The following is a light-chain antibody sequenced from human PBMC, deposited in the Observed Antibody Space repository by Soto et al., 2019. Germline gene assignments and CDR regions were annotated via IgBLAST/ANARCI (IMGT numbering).Light chain of an antibody. CDR3: QQRYSTPWT. V-gene: IGKV1-39*01. J-gene: IGKJ1*01. CDR1: RGINTY. CDR2: AVS. Sequence: DIQMTQSPSSLSAYVGDRVTITCRASRGINTYLNWYQQKPVKAPNLLIYAVSSLHIGAPSRFSGSGSGTDFTLTISSLQPGDYATYYCQQRYSTPWTVGKGTNVSIK.